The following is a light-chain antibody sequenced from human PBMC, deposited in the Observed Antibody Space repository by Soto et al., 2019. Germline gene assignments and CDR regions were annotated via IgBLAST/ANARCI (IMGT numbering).Light chain of an antibody. V-gene: IGLV2-14*03. CDR3: NSYTSSNSYV. CDR1: SSDVGAYNY. CDR2: DVS. J-gene: IGLJ1*01. Sequence: QSALTQPASVSGSPGQSITISCTGTSSDVGAYNYVSWYQQHPGKAPKLMIYDVSNRPSGVSSRFSGSKSGNTASLTTSGLQAEDEADYFCNSYTSSNSYVFGNGTKVTVL.